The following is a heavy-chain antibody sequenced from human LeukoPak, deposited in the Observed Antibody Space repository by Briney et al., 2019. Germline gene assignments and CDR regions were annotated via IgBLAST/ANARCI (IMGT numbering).Heavy chain of an antibody. J-gene: IGHJ1*01. CDR1: GGSFSGYY. CDR2: INHSGST. Sequence: SETLSLTCAVYGGSFSGYYWSWIRQPPGKGLEWIGEINHSGSTNYNPSLKSRVTISVDTSKNQFSLKLSSVTAADTAVYYCASGWSRGYFQHWGQGTLVTVSS. D-gene: IGHD2-8*02. CDR3: ASGWSRGYFQH. V-gene: IGHV4-34*01.